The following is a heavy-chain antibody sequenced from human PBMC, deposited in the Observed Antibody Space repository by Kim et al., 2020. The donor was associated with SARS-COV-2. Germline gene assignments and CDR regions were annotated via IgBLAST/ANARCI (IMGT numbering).Heavy chain of an antibody. CDR3: AKVGAGLYKKATFTIFGVAYIPHFDY. J-gene: IGHJ4*02. V-gene: IGHV3-23*01. D-gene: IGHD3-3*01. CDR1: GFTFSSYA. Sequence: GGSLRLSCAASGFTFSSYAMSWVRQAPGKGLEWVSAISGSGGSTYYADSVKGRFTISRENSKNTLYLQMNSLRAEDTAVYYCAKVGAGLYKKATFTIFGVAYIPHFDYWGQGTLVTVSS. CDR2: ISGSGGST.